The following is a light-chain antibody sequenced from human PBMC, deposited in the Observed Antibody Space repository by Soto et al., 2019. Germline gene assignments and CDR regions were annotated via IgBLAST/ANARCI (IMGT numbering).Light chain of an antibody. J-gene: IGKJ4*01. CDR2: DAS. CDR1: QSVSSY. Sequence: EIVLTQSPATLSLSPGERATLSCRTSQSVSSYLAWYQQKPGQAPRLLIYDASRRAIGIPARFSGSGSATDFTLTISSLEPEDFAVYYCQQRRNWPTFGGGTKVDIK. CDR3: QQRRNWPT. V-gene: IGKV3-11*01.